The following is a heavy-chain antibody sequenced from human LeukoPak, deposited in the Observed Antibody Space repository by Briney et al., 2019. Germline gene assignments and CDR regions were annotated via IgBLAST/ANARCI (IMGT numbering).Heavy chain of an antibody. CDR2: ISWNSGSI. CDR3: AKDIDYDSSGYYFDY. J-gene: IGHJ4*02. D-gene: IGHD3-22*01. V-gene: IGHV3-9*01. Sequence: GRSLRLSCATSGFTFDDYAMPWVRQAPGKGLEWVSGISWNSGSIGYADSVKGRFTISRDNAKNSLYLQMNSLRAEDTALYYCAKDIDYDSSGYYFDYWGQGTLVTVSS. CDR1: GFTFDDYA.